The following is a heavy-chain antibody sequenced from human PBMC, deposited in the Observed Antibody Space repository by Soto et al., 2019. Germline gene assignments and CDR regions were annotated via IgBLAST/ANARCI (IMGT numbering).Heavy chain of an antibody. CDR3: AKDYGDWTGLYYYGMDV. V-gene: IGHV3-33*06. J-gene: IGHJ6*02. CDR2: IWYNGSDK. Sequence: GFLILSCAASGCPFIRYGIPCVRQAPGKGLEWVAVIWYNGSDKKYADSVKGRFTISRDNSEKTLYLQMNSLRAEDTAVYYCAKDYGDWTGLYYYGMDVWGQGNTVTVS. CDR1: GCPFIRYG. D-gene: IGHD4-17*01.